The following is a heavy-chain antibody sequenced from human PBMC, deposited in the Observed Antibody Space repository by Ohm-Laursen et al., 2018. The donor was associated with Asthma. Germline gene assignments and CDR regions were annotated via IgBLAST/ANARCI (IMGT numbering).Heavy chain of an antibody. V-gene: IGHV3-53*01. J-gene: IGHJ6*02. D-gene: IGHD2-21*02. Sequence: SLRLSCTASGFIVSTKFMIWVRQAPGKGLDWVSVIFGSTGTNYADSVKGRFTISRDNSRNTIYLQMNSLRDEDTAVYYCARAPVCDLAWDCYYGMDVWGQGTTVTVSS. CDR1: GFIVSTKF. CDR2: IFGSTGT. CDR3: ARAPVCDLAWDCYYGMDV.